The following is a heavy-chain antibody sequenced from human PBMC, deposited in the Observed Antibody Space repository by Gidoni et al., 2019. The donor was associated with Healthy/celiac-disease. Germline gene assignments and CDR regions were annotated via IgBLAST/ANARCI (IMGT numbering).Heavy chain of an antibody. CDR3: ARGRGYCSSTSCYSYMDV. J-gene: IGHJ6*03. V-gene: IGHV4-34*01. D-gene: IGHD2-2*01. Sequence: QVQLQQWGAGLLKPSETLSLTCAVYAGSFSGYYWSWIRQPPGKGLEWIGEINHSGSTNYNPSLKSRVTISVDTSKNQFSLKLSAVTAADTAVYYCARGRGYCSSTSCYSYMDVWGKGTTVTVSS. CDR2: INHSGST. CDR1: AGSFSGYY.